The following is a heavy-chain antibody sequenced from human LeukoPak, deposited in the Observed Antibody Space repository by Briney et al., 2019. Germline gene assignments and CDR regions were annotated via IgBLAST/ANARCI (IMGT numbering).Heavy chain of an antibody. D-gene: IGHD5-12*01. CDR3: ARVDPTDGYSGYYFDY. J-gene: IGHJ4*02. CDR1: GGSISSGGNY. V-gene: IGHV4-31*03. CDR2: IYYSGST. Sequence: SQTLSLTCTVSGGSISSGGNYWSWIRQYSGKGLEWIGYIYYSGSTYYNSSLKSRVTISVDTSKNQFSLKLSSVTAADTAVYYCARVDPTDGYSGYYFDYWGQGTLVTVSS.